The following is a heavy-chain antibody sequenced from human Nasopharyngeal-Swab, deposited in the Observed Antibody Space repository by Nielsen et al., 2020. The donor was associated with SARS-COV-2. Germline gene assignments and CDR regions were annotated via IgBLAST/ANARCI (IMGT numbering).Heavy chain of an antibody. Sequence: GESLKISCKGSGYSFTSYWIGWVRQMPGKGLEWMGIIYPGDSDTRYSPSFQGQVTISADESISTAYLQWSSLKASDTAMYYCARHGREMATILDAFDIWGQGTMVTVSS. D-gene: IGHD5-24*01. J-gene: IGHJ3*02. CDR3: ARHGREMATILDAFDI. CDR2: IYPGDSDT. V-gene: IGHV5-51*01. CDR1: GYSFTSYW.